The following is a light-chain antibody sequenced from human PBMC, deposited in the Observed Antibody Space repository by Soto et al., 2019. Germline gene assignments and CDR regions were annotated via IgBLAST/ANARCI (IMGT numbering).Light chain of an antibody. CDR2: EVV. Sequence: QSVLTQPPSASGSPGQSVTISCTGTKNDVGFYDFVSWYQHHPGKAPRLIIYEVVQRPSGVPDRFSGSKSGNTASLTVSGLQAADEADYFCKSYAGSNTYVFGSGTKLTGL. V-gene: IGLV2-8*01. CDR3: KSYAGSNTYV. J-gene: IGLJ1*01. CDR1: KNDVGFYDF.